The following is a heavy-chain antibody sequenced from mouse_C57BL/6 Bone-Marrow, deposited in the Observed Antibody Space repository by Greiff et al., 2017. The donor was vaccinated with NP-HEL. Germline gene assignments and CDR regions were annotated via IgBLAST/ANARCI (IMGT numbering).Heavy chain of an antibody. CDR1: GYTFTDHT. J-gene: IGHJ2*01. CDR3: ARSLLRYQTDYFDY. V-gene: IGHV1-78*01. Sequence: VKLQESDAELVKPGASVKISCKVSGYTFTDHTIHWMKQRPEQGLAWIGSIYHRGGSTKYHEKFKGKATLTADKSSSTAYMQLNSLTSEDSAVYFCARSLLRYQTDYFDYWGQGTTLTVSS. CDR2: IYHRGGST. D-gene: IGHD1-1*01.